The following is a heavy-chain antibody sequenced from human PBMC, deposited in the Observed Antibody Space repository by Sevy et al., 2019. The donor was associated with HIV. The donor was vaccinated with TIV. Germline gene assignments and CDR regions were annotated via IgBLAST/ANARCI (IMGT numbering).Heavy chain of an antibody. D-gene: IGHD2-8*02. CDR3: AKRRVQSGLSGGGANYGMDV. CDR1: GFPFSSYA. J-gene: IGHJ6*02. V-gene: IGHV3-23*01. CDR2: LIGGGSRT. Sequence: GGSLRLSCAASGFPFSSYAMSWVRQAPGKGLEWVSTLIGGGSRTYYADSVTGRFIISIDNSRNTLYLQMNSLRAEDTAIYYCAKRRVQSGLSGGGANYGMDVCGRGTTVTVSS.